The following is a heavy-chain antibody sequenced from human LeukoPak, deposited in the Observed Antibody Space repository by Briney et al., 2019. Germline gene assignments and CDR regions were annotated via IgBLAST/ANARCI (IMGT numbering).Heavy chain of an antibody. J-gene: IGHJ3*02. Sequence: GGSLRLSCTTSGFTFGDYAINWVRQAPGKGLEWVSAISGSGGSTYYADSVKGRFTISRDNSKNTLYLQMNSLRAEDTAVYYCAKDPTVVTPPFEAFDIWGQGTMVTVSS. V-gene: IGHV3-23*01. CDR1: GFTFGDYA. CDR3: AKDPTVVTPPFEAFDI. D-gene: IGHD4-23*01. CDR2: ISGSGGST.